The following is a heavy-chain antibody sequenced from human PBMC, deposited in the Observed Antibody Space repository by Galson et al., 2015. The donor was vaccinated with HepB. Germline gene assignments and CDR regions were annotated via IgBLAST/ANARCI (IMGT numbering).Heavy chain of an antibody. D-gene: IGHD6-13*01. CDR1: GYTFTNNG. Sequence: SVKVPCKAYGYTFTNNGITWVRQAPGQGLEWMGWNSAYNGNPNYAQKLQGRVTITTDASTSTAYMELRSLRSDDTAVYYCARDLISAACNTSYFDYWVQGTLFTVSS. J-gene: IGHJ4*02. V-gene: IGHV1-18*01. CDR2: NSAYNGNP. CDR3: ARDLISAACNTSYFDY.